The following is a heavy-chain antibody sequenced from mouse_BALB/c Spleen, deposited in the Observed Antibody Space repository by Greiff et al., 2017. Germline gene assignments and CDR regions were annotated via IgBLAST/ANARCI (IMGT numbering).Heavy chain of an antibody. J-gene: IGHJ4*01. CDR2: ISDGGSYT. V-gene: IGHV5-4*02. Sequence: EVQLVESGGGLVKPGGSLKLSCAASGFTFSDYYMYWVRQTPEKRLEWVATISDGGSYTYYPDSVKGRFTISRDNAKNNLYLQMSSLKSEDTAMYYWARDGGTGGMDYWGQGTSVTVSS. CDR3: ARDGGTGGMDY. CDR1: GFTFSDYY. D-gene: IGHD3-3*01.